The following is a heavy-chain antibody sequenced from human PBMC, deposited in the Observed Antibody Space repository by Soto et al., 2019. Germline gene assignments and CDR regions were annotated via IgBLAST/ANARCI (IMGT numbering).Heavy chain of an antibody. CDR3: AKDQGEGGDYENLLPSD. J-gene: IGHJ4*02. CDR2: ISSGRGATI. V-gene: IGHV3-23*04. CDR1: GFTFRHYA. D-gene: IGHD4-17*01. Sequence: EVQLVESGGGLVQPGGSLRLSCAASGFTFRHYAMNWVRQAPGKGLEWVSGISSGRGATIRYAESVQGRFSISRDNSKITLFLQMNNLRVAGTALYYCAKDQGEGGDYENLLPSDWGQGILVTVSS.